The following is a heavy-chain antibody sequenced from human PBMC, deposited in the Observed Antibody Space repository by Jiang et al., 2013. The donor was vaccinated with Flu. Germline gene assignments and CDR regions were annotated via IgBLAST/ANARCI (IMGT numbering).Heavy chain of an antibody. J-gene: IGHJ4*02. Sequence: GSLRLSCAASGSSFSNFDMNWVRQXPGKGLEWVSFISSGSSTTYYADSVKGRFTISRDNARDSLYLQMNSLRAEDTAVYYCARDWALDSWGQGTLVTVSS. CDR3: ARDWALDS. D-gene: IGHD3-16*01. CDR2: ISSGSSTT. V-gene: IGHV3-48*01. CDR1: GSSFSNFD.